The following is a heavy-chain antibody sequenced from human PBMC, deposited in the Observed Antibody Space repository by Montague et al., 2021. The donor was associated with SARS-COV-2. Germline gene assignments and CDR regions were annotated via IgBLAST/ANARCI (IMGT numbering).Heavy chain of an antibody. V-gene: IGHV4-34*01. J-gene: IGHJ6*02. D-gene: IGHD1-1*01. CDR3: ARGRGTALFRRVYFGMDV. CDR1: GGSFSGYY. Sequence: SETLSLTCAVYGGSFSGYYWSWIRQPPGKGLEWIGEINHSGSTNYNPSLKSRVTISVDTSKNQFSLKLSSVTAADTAVYCCARGRGTALFRRVYFGMDVWGQGTTVTVSS. CDR2: INHSGST.